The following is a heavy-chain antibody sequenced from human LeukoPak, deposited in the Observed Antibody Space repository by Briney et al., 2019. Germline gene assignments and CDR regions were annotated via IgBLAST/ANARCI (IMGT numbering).Heavy chain of an antibody. CDR3: ARDPAYAAIDY. Sequence: GGSLTLSCATSGFTFGTSWMAWIRQAPGKGLEWVANMNYDGSNTYYVNSVRGRFTISRDNVKNSLYLQMNSLRVDDTAVYYCARDPAYAAIDYWGQGTLVTVSS. D-gene: IGHD3-16*01. J-gene: IGHJ4*02. CDR2: MNYDGSNT. V-gene: IGHV3-7*01. CDR1: GFTFGTSW.